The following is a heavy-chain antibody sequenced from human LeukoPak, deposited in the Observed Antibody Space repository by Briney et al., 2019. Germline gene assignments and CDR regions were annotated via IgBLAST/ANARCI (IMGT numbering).Heavy chain of an antibody. D-gene: IGHD1-1*01. CDR3: ARRGVGTHFDY. CDR2: INPNSGGT. Sequence: ASVKVSCKASGGTFSSYAISWVRQAPGQGLEWMGWINPNSGGTNYAQKFQGRVTMTKDTSISTAYMELSRLRSDDTAVYYCARRGVGTHFDYWGQGSLVTVSS. V-gene: IGHV1-2*02. J-gene: IGHJ4*02. CDR1: GGTFSSYA.